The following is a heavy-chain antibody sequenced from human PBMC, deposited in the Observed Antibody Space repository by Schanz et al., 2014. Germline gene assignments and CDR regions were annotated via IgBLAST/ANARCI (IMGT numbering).Heavy chain of an antibody. J-gene: IGHJ4*02. CDR2: ISNSGTTI. V-gene: IGHV3-48*04. CDR1: GFTFTTYA. D-gene: IGHD6-19*01. Sequence: EVQLVESGGGLIKPGGSLRLSCAASGFTFTTYAMTWVRQAPGKGLEWVSYISNSGTTIYYADSVKGRFTISRDNVKNSLYLQMNSLRVEDTAVYYCARDLISSGWYGWGQGTLVTVSS. CDR3: ARDLISSGWYG.